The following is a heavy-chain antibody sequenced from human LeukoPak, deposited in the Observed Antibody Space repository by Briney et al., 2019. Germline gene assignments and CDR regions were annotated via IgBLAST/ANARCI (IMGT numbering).Heavy chain of an antibody. J-gene: IGHJ3*02. V-gene: IGHV4-4*07. Sequence: SETLSLTCTVSGGSISSYYGSWIRQPAGKGLEWIGRIYTSGSTNYNPSLKSRVTMSVDTSKNQFSLKLSTVNAAETDVYYCESLYRGNQLLVRRDAFDIWGQGTMVTVSS. CDR1: GGSISSYY. CDR3: ESLYRGNQLLVRRDAFDI. CDR2: IYTSGST. D-gene: IGHD2-2*01.